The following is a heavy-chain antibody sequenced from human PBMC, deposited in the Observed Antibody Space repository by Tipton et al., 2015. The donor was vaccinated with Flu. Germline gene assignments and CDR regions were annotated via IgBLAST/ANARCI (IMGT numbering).Heavy chain of an antibody. J-gene: IGHJ3*02. V-gene: IGHV4-34*12. Sequence: TLSLTCTVSGGSISSYYWSWIRQPPGKGLEWIGEIIHSGYTEYNPSLKSRVTMSIDTSKNQSSLNLNSVTAADTAMYYCAKHFERGFDIWGQGTMVTVSS. CDR1: GGSISSYY. D-gene: IGHD3-10*01. CDR2: IIHSGYT. CDR3: AKHFERGFDI.